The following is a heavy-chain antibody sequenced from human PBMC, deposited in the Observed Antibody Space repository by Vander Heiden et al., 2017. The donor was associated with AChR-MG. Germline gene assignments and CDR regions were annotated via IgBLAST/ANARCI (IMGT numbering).Heavy chain of an antibody. CDR1: GFTFTSYA. J-gene: IGHJ6*02. D-gene: IGHD2-2*01. V-gene: IGHV3-23*01. CDR3: AKDLAVVPAAMPSYYYGMDV. CDR2: ISGSGGST. Sequence: EVQLLESGGGLVQPGGSLRFSCAASGFTFTSYAMSWVGQAPGKGLEWVSAISGSGGSTYYADSVKGRFTISRDNSKNTLYLQMNSLRAEDTAVYYCAKDLAVVPAAMPSYYYGMDVWGQGTTVTVSS.